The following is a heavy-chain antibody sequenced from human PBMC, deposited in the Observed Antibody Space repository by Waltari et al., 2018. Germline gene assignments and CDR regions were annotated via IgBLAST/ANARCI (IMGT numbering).Heavy chain of an antibody. V-gene: IGHV1-2*02. CDR2: INPNGGDT. Sequence: QVQLVQSGAEVKEPGASVKVSCEASGYTFSDYYIHWVRQAPGQGLEWMGWINPNGGDTIYAQKFQDRVTMTRDTSIRTVYMELSRLTSDDTAVFYCLRGADYASFRVDHWGQGTLITVSS. D-gene: IGHD2-2*01. CDR3: LRGADYASFRVDH. CDR1: GYTFSDYY. J-gene: IGHJ4*02.